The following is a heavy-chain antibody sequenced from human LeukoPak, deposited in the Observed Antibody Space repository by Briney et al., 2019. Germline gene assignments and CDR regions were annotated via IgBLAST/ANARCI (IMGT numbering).Heavy chain of an antibody. Sequence: GGSLRLSCAASGFTFSTYGMSWVRQAPGKGLEWVAIIGGSGETTIYGDSVKGRLTIPRDNSKNTGYRQMNSLRVEDTAVYYCSTGAPVGGTRHFDYWGQGPLVTVSS. D-gene: IGHD1-26*01. V-gene: IGHV3-23*01. J-gene: IGHJ4*02. CDR2: IGGSGETT. CDR3: STGAPVGGTRHFDY. CDR1: GFTFSTYG.